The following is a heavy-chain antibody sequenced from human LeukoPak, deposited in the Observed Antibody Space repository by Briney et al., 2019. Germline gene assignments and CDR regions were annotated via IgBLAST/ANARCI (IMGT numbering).Heavy chain of an antibody. J-gene: IGHJ4*02. CDR2: IYSGGST. V-gene: IGHV3-66*01. D-gene: IGHD6-19*01. CDR3: ARWLPKNYYFDY. Sequence: GGSLRLSCAASGFTVSSNYMSWVRQAPGKGLEWVSVIYSGGSTYYADSVKGGFTISRDNSKNTLYLQMNSLRAEDTAVYYCARWLPKNYYFDYWGQGTLVTVS. CDR1: GFTVSSNY.